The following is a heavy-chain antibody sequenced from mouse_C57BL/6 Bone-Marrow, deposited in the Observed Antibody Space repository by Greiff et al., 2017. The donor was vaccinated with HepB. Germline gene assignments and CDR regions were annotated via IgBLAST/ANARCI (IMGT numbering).Heavy chain of an antibody. V-gene: IGHV1-80*01. CDR1: GYAFSSYW. D-gene: IGHD1-1*01. J-gene: IGHJ3*01. Sequence: QVQLQQSGAELVKPGASVKISCKASGYAFSSYWMNWVKQRPGKGLEWIGQIYPGDGDTNYNGKFKGKATLTADKSSSTAYMQLSSLTSEDSAVYFCARSLIYYYGSSLFAYWGQGTLVTVSA. CDR2: IYPGDGDT. CDR3: ARSLIYYYGSSLFAY.